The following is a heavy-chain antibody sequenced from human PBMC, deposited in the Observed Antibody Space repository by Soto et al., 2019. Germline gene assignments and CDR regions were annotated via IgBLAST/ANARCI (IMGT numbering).Heavy chain of an antibody. CDR3: ADAYDFLCGTNWCDP. Sequence: QITLKESGPTLVKPTQTLTLTCTFSGFSLSTRGVGVVWIRQPPGKALEWLALIYWDDAKRDSPSRRSRLTITKYTSKTQLVLTMTDMGPMDTGTYYCADAYDFLCGTNWCDPGGQGTLVTVSS. CDR1: GFSLSTRGVG. CDR2: IYWDDAK. D-gene: IGHD3-3*01. J-gene: IGHJ5*02. V-gene: IGHV2-5*02.